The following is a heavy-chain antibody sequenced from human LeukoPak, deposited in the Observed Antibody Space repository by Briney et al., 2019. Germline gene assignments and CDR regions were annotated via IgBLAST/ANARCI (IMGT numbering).Heavy chain of an antibody. Sequence: ASVKVSCKASGYTFTSYHLHWVRQAPGQGLEWMGIINPSGGSPNYAQKFQGRVTMTRDMSTSTVNMELSSLRSEDTAVYYCARAQGSYYHYYMDVWAKGTTVTISS. D-gene: IGHD1-26*01. V-gene: IGHV1-46*01. CDR3: ARAQGSYYHYYMDV. CDR2: INPSGGSP. J-gene: IGHJ6*03. CDR1: GYTFTSYH.